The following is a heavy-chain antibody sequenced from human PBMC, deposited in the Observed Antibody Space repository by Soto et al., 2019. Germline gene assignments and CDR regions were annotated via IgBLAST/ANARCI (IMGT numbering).Heavy chain of an antibody. Sequence: SETLSLTCTVSGGSINSGGYYWSWIRQHPGKGLEWIGYIYYSGSTYYNPSLKSRVTISVDTSKNQFSLKLSSVTAADTAVYYCARDRRNYGMDVWGQGTTVTVSS. J-gene: IGHJ6*02. V-gene: IGHV4-31*03. CDR2: IYYSGST. CDR1: GGSINSGGYY. CDR3: ARDRRNYGMDV.